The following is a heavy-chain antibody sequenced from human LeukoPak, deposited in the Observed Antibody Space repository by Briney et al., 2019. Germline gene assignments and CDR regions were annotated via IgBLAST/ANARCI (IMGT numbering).Heavy chain of an antibody. CDR2: ISSSSSYI. D-gene: IGHD2-2*01. V-gene: IGHV3-21*01. Sequence: GGSLRLSCAASGFTFSSYSMNWVRQAPGKGLEWVSSISSSSSYIYYADSVKGRFTISRDNAKNSLYLQMNSLRAEDTAVYYCARVVVVPAAIQVDYWGQGTLVTVSS. CDR3: ARVVVVPAAIQVDY. J-gene: IGHJ4*02. CDR1: GFTFSSYS.